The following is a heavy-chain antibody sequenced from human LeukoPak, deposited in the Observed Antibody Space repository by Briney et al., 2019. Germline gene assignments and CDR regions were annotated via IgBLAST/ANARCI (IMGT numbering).Heavy chain of an antibody. CDR1: GFTFSSYA. CDR2: ISDSGTGT. CDR3: PKVHIRRDEYSDFDY. D-gene: IGHD5-24*01. V-gene: IGHV3-23*01. Sequence: PGRSLRLSCAASGFTFSSYAMSWVRQAPGKGLEWVSGISDSGTGTYYADSVKGRFTISRDNSKNTLFLQMNSLRAEDTAVYYCPKVHIRRDEYSDFDYCGQGTLVTVSS. J-gene: IGHJ4*02.